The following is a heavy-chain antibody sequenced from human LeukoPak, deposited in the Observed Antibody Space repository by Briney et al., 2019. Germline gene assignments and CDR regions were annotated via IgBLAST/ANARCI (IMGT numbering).Heavy chain of an antibody. Sequence: GSLRLSCAASGFTFSSYAMSWVRQAPGKGLEWVSAISGSGGSTYYADSVKGRFTISRDNSKNTLYLQMNSLRAEDTAVYYCAKRAERTGTARGYYFDYWGQGTLVTVSS. D-gene: IGHD1-1*01. CDR1: GFTFSSYA. V-gene: IGHV3-23*01. CDR2: ISGSGGST. CDR3: AKRAERTGTARGYYFDY. J-gene: IGHJ4*02.